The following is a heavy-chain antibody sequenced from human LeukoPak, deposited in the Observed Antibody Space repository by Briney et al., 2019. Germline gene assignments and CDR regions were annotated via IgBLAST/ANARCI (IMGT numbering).Heavy chain of an antibody. J-gene: IGHJ4*02. CDR2: IIPIFGTA. CDR1: GYTFTSYG. V-gene: IGHV1-69*13. CDR3: ARTGTRAAAGPPDY. D-gene: IGHD6-13*01. Sequence: SVKVSCKASGYTFTSYGISWVRQAPGQGLEWMGGIIPIFGTANYAQKFQGRVTITADESTSTAYMELSSLRSEDTAVYYCARTGTRAAAGPPDYWGQGTLVTVSS.